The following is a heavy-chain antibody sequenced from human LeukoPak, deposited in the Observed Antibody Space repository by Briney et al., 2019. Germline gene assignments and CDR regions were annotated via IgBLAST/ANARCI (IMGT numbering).Heavy chain of an antibody. Sequence: GGSLRLSCAASGFTFSNYAMSWVRQAPGKGLEWVSGISGGGGSTYCADSVKGRFTISRDNSKNTLYLQMNSLRVEDTAVYYCAKDLRSYYFDSSGFYYGVAHFGYWGQGTLVTVSS. CDR1: GFTFSNYA. D-gene: IGHD3-22*01. V-gene: IGHV3-23*01. J-gene: IGHJ4*02. CDR2: ISGGGGST. CDR3: AKDLRSYYFDSSGFYYGVAHFGY.